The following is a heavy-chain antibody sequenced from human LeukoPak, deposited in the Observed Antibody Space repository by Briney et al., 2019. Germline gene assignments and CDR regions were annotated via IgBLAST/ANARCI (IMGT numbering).Heavy chain of an antibody. Sequence: SETLSLTCTISGGSITSCHWSWIRQPPGKGVEWIGYIYYSGSTNYNPSLKSRVTISVETSKNQFSLHLRSVTAADTAVYYCARGSRDGYNHFDYWGQGTLVTVSS. CDR1: GGSITSCH. J-gene: IGHJ4*02. CDR2: IYYSGST. V-gene: IGHV4-59*01. CDR3: ARGSRDGYNHFDY. D-gene: IGHD5-24*01.